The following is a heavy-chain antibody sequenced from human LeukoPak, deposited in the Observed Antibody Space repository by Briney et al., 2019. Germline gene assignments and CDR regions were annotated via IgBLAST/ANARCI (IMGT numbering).Heavy chain of an antibody. V-gene: IGHV3-48*01. CDR2: ISRSSRTI. CDR1: GLSFSSYS. D-gene: IGHD3-22*01. J-gene: IGHJ3*02. Sequence: PGGSLRLSCVASGLSFSSYSMNWVRQAPGKGLEWISYISRSSRTIYYADSVKGRFTISRDNAKNSLYLQMNSLRAEDTAVYYCARDFVRDSSGYPDAFNMWGQGTMVTVSS. CDR3: ARDFVRDSSGYPDAFNM.